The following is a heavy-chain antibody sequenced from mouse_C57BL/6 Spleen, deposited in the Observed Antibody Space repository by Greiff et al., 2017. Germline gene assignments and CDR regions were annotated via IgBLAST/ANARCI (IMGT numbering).Heavy chain of an antibody. CDR1: GYTFTNYW. Sequence: QVQLKQSGAELVRPGTSVKMSCKASGYTFTNYWIGWAKQRPGHGLEWIGDIYPGGGYTNYNEKFKGKATLTADKSSSTAYMQFSSLTSKDSAIYYCARRGYGSSYGYFDVWGTGTTVTVSS. CDR2: IYPGGGYT. V-gene: IGHV1-63*01. J-gene: IGHJ1*03. D-gene: IGHD1-1*01. CDR3: ARRGYGSSYGYFDV.